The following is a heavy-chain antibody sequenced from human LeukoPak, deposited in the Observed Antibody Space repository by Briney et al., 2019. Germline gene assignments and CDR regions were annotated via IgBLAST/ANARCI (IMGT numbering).Heavy chain of an antibody. Sequence: PGGSLRLSCAASGFTFSSYAMSWVRQAPGKGLEWVSAISGSGGSTYYADSVKGRFTISRDNSKNTLYLQMNSLRAEDTAVYYCAKEGSGYYLTHYYYYYMDVWGKGTTVTVSS. J-gene: IGHJ6*03. CDR2: ISGSGGST. D-gene: IGHD3-3*01. V-gene: IGHV3-23*01. CDR1: GFTFSSYA. CDR3: AKEGSGYYLTHYYYYYMDV.